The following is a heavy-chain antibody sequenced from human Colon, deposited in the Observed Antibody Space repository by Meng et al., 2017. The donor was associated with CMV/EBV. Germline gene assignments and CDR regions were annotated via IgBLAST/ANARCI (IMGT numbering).Heavy chain of an antibody. J-gene: IGHJ4*02. V-gene: IGHV4-39*07. CDR3: AKESIGKWQFPAYFDS. CDR2: VSSGGNT. D-gene: IGHD3-10*01. CDR1: GPSVSSNPRL. Sequence: RDSGSPRVKRRETLSLPCIVSGPSVSSNPRLWGWVRQPPGKGLEWFGSVSSGGNTYYNPSLKSRVTISVDTSKRQFSLKVNSLTAADTAVYYCAKESIGKWQFPAYFDSWGQGILVTVSS.